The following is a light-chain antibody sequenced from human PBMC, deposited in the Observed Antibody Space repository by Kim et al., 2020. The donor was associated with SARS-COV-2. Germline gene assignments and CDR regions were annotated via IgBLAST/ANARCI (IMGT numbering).Light chain of an antibody. J-gene: IGKJ1*01. Sequence: SPGERSTLSCSASQSVSSSYLAWYQQKPGQAPRLLIYGASSRATGIPDRFSGSGSGTEFTLTISRLEPEDFAVYYCQQYGSSPWTFGQGTKVEIK. CDR2: GAS. V-gene: IGKV3-20*01. CDR3: QQYGSSPWT. CDR1: QSVSSSY.